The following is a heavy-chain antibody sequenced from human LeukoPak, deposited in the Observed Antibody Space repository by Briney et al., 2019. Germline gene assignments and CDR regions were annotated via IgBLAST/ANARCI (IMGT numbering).Heavy chain of an antibody. J-gene: IGHJ6*02. V-gene: IGHV1-69*05. Sequence: ASVKVSCKASGGTFSSYAISWVRQAPGQGLEWMGGIIPIFGTANYAQKFQGRVTITRDTSASTAYMELSSLRSEDTAVYYCARGPGHLRYYYYGMDVWGQGTTVTVSS. CDR2: IIPIFGTA. CDR1: GGTFSSYA. CDR3: ARGPGHLRYYYYGMDV.